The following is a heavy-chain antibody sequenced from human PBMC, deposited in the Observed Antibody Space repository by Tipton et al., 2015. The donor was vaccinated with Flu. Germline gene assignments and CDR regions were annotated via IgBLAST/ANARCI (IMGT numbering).Heavy chain of an antibody. V-gene: IGHV4-59*08. CDR3: ARRAPNSGTFYFDY. D-gene: IGHD1-26*01. J-gene: IGHJ4*02. CDR2: IYYSGST. Sequence: TLSLTCTVSGGSINSYYWSWIRQPPGKGLGWTGYIYYSGSTTYNPSLKSRVTISVDTSKNQFSLKLSSVTAADTAIYYCARRAPNSGTFYFDYWGQGTLVTVSS. CDR1: GGSINSYY.